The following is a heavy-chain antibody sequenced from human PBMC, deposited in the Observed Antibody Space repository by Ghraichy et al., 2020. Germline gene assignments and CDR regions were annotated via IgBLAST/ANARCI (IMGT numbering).Heavy chain of an antibody. CDR2: IYYSGST. J-gene: IGHJ2*01. Sequence: SETLSLTCTVSGGSISSYYWSWIRQPPGKGLEWIGYIYYSGSTNYNPSLKSRVTISVDTSKNQFSLKLSSVTAADTAVYYCARVLRFLEGDWYFDLWGRGTLVTVSS. CDR1: GGSISSYY. V-gene: IGHV4-59*01. D-gene: IGHD3-3*01. CDR3: ARVLRFLEGDWYFDL.